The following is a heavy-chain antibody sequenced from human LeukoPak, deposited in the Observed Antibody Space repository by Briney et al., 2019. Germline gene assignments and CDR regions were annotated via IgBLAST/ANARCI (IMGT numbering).Heavy chain of an antibody. J-gene: IGHJ4*02. V-gene: IGHV3-48*03. D-gene: IGHD3-16*01. Sequence: GGSRRLSCAASGFTFSSYEMNWVRQAPGKGLEWVSHISSIGTTIYYADSVKGRFTISRDNAKNSLFLQMNSLRAEDTAVYYCAVGGGYWGQGTLVTVSS. CDR1: GFTFSSYE. CDR2: ISSIGTTI. CDR3: AVGGGY.